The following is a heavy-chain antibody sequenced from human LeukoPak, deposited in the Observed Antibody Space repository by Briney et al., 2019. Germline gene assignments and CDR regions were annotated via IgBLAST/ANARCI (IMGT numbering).Heavy chain of an antibody. Sequence: GGSLRLSCAASGFTFNNYYMHGVRQAPGKGLVWVSRIKSDGSNTNYADSVKSRFTISRDNAKNTLYLQMNSLRAEDTALYYCARGGDYPFDYWGQGTLVTVSS. CDR1: GFTFNNYY. CDR2: IKSDGSNT. D-gene: IGHD4-17*01. V-gene: IGHV3-74*01. CDR3: ARGGDYPFDY. J-gene: IGHJ4*02.